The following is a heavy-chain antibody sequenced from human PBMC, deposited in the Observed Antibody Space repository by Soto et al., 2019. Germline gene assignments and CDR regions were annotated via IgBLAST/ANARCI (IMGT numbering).Heavy chain of an antibody. Sequence: ASVKVSCKASGYTFTNYGISWVRQAPGQGLEWMGWISAYNGNTNYAQKLQSRVTMTTDTSTSTAYMELRSLRSDDTAVYYCARDLWAYYDILTGYYGPRDAFDIWGQGTMVTVSS. CDR1: GYTFTNYG. CDR3: ARDLWAYYDILTGYYGPRDAFDI. J-gene: IGHJ3*02. D-gene: IGHD3-9*01. CDR2: ISAYNGNT. V-gene: IGHV1-18*01.